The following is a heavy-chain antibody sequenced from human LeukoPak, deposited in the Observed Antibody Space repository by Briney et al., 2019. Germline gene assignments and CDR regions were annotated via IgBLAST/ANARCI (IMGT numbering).Heavy chain of an antibody. D-gene: IGHD3-10*01. CDR1: GYTFTSYA. CDR2: INAGNGNT. CDR3: ARAGEGYGSGTGFDY. V-gene: IGHV1-3*01. J-gene: IGHJ4*02. Sequence: ASVKVSCKASGYTFTSYAMHWVRQAPGQRLEWMGWINAGNGNTKYSQKFQGRVTITRDTSASTAYMELSSLRSEDTAVYYCARAGEGYGSGTGFDYWGQGTLVTVSS.